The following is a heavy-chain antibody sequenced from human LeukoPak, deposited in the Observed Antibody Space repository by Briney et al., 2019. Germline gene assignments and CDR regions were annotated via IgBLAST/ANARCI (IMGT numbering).Heavy chain of an antibody. CDR2: ISYDGSNK. CDR1: GFTFSSYA. D-gene: IGHD1-26*01. J-gene: IGHJ4*02. V-gene: IGHV3-30-3*01. Sequence: PGGSLRLSCAASGFTFSSYAMHWVRQAPGKGLEWVAVISYDGSNKYYADSVKGRFTISRDNAKNSLYLQMNSLRAEDTAVYYCASASLSGSLLPRDYWGQGTLVTVSS. CDR3: ASASLSGSLLPRDY.